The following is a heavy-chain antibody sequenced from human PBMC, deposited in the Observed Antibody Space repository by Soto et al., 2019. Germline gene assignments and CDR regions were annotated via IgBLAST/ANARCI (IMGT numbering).Heavy chain of an antibody. D-gene: IGHD6-19*01. CDR1: GGSISSSNW. CDR2: IYHSGTA. V-gene: IGHV4-4*02. Sequence: QVQLQESGPGLVKPSGTLSLTCAVSGGSISSSNWWSWVRQPPGKGVEWIGEIYHSGTANYNPSLKSRVTISMDKSNDQISLDLSSVTAAGSAVYFCARHIAVTGTRGFDYWGQGTLVTVSS. CDR3: ARHIAVTGTRGFDY. J-gene: IGHJ4*02.